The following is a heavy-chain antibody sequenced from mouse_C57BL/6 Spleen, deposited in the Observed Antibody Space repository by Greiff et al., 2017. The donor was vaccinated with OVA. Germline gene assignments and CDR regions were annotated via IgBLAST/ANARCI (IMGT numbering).Heavy chain of an antibody. CDR1: GYTFTDYE. V-gene: IGHV1-15*01. J-gene: IGHJ3*01. Sequence: VQLQQSGAELVRPGASVTLSCKASGYTFTDYEMNWVKQTPVHGLEWIGAIDPETGGTAYTQTFKGKAILTADKSSSTADMERRSLTSEDSAVYYCTVAYYKEAWFADWGQGTLVTVSA. CDR3: TVAYYKEAWFAD. D-gene: IGHD2-12*01. CDR2: IDPETGGT.